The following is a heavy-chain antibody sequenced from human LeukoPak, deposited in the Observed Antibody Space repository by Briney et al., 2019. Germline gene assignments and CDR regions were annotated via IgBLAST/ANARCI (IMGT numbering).Heavy chain of an antibody. CDR3: ARQDIVVVPAAMPACYFDY. V-gene: IGHV3-21*01. Sequence: PGGFPRLSCAASGFTFSSYSMNWVRQAPGKGLEWVSSISSSSSYIYYADSVKGRFTISRDNAKNSLYLQMNSLRAEDTAVYYCARQDIVVVPAAMPACYFDYWGQGTLVTVSS. CDR1: GFTFSSYS. J-gene: IGHJ4*02. D-gene: IGHD2-2*01. CDR2: ISSSSSYI.